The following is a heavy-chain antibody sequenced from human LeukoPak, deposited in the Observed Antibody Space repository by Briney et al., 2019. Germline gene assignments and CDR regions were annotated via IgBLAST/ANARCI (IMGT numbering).Heavy chain of an antibody. Sequence: PGGSLRLSCAASGLSFSAYWMYWVRQAPGKGLEFMANIKEAGSEKYYVDSVKGRFTISRDNDKNSVHLQMNNLRAEDTAVYYCANPTGGYWGQGTLVTVSS. CDR3: ANPTGGY. CDR1: GLSFSAYW. J-gene: IGHJ4*02. V-gene: IGHV3-7*01. CDR2: IKEAGSEK. D-gene: IGHD4-17*01.